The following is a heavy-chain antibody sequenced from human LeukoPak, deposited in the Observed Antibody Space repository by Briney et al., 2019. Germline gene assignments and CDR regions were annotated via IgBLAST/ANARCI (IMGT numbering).Heavy chain of an antibody. V-gene: IGHV4-4*07. Sequence: PSETLSLTCTASGGSISSYYWSWLRQPAGKGLEWIGRIYTSGSTNYNPSLKSRVTMSVDTSKNQFSLKLSSVTAADTAVYYCARDLLVRANYYDSSGYYLYYYYMDVWGKGTTVTVSS. CDR1: GGSISSYY. J-gene: IGHJ6*03. CDR3: ARDLLVRANYYDSSGYYLYYYYMDV. D-gene: IGHD3-22*01. CDR2: IYTSGST.